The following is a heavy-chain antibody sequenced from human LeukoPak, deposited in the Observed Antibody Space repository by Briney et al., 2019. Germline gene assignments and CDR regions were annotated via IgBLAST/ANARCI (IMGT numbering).Heavy chain of an antibody. D-gene: IGHD2-8*01. Sequence: PGGSLRLSCAASGFTFSSYSMNWIRQPPGKGLEWIGYIYYSGSTNYNPSLKSRVTISVDTSKNQFSLNLSSVTAADTAVYYCARESMVYANTWFDPWGQGTLVTVSS. CDR3: ARESMVYANTWFDP. J-gene: IGHJ5*02. V-gene: IGHV4-59*01. CDR1: GFTFSSYS. CDR2: IYYSGST.